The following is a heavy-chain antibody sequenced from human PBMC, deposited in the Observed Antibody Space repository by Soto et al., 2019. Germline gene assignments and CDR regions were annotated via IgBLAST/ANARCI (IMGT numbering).Heavy chain of an antibody. Sequence: EVQVLESGGGLVQPGGSLRLSCEGSGFTVSSHAMTWIRQAAGKGPEWVSTVTADGGTYYADSVKGRFAMSRDTSEKTVYLQMNSLGAEDTAAYYCAPHVSCSGGSCQYDAFAIRGQGTMVTVSS. V-gene: IGHV3-23*01. CDR3: APHVSCSGGSCQYDAFAI. CDR2: VTADGGT. CDR1: GFTVSSHA. J-gene: IGHJ3*02. D-gene: IGHD2-15*01.